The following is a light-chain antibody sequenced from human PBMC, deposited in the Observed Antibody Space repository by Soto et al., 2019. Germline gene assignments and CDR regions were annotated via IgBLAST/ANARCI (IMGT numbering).Light chain of an antibody. V-gene: IGLV2-8*01. Sequence: HSAPTQPPSASGSPGQSATISCTGTSSDVGGYNYVSWYQQYPGKAPKLMIYEVSKRPSGVPGRFSGSKSGNTASLTVSGLQAEDGADYYCSSYAGSSTWVFGGGTKLTVL. J-gene: IGLJ2*01. CDR2: EVS. CDR3: SSYAGSSTWV. CDR1: SSDVGGYNY.